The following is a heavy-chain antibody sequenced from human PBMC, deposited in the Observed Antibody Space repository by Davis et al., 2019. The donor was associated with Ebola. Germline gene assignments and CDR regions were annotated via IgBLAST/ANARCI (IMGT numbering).Heavy chain of an antibody. V-gene: IGHV1-2*02. D-gene: IGHD2-2*01. Sequence: ASVKVSCKASGYTFTGYYMHWVRQAPGQGLEWMGWINPNSGGTNYAQKFQGRVTMTRDTSISTAYMELSRLRSDDTAVYYCARDRCSSTLAGYYYYYMDVWGKGTTVTVSS. J-gene: IGHJ6*03. CDR1: GYTFTGYY. CDR3: ARDRCSSTLAGYYYYYMDV. CDR2: INPNSGGT.